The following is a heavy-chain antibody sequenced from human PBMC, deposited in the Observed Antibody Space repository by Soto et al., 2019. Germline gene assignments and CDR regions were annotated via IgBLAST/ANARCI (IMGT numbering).Heavy chain of an antibody. J-gene: IGHJ4*02. D-gene: IGHD3-22*01. CDR3: ARVLPYNSYDSSGYWAY. CDR2: ISSSGSTI. Sequence: NPGGSLRLSCAASGFTFSDYYMSWIRQAPGKGLEWVSYISSSGSTIYYADSVKGRFTISRDNAKNSLYLQMNSLRAEDTAVYYCARVLPYNSYDSSGYWAYWGQGTLVTVSS. CDR1: GFTFSDYY. V-gene: IGHV3-11*01.